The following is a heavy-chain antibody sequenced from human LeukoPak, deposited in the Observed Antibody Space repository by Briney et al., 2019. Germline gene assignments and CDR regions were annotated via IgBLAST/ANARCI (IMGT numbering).Heavy chain of an antibody. J-gene: IGHJ3*02. Sequence: SVKVSCKASGGTFSSYAISWVRQAPGQGLEWMGGIIPIFGTANYAQKLQGRVTITADESTSTAYMELSSLRSEDTAVYYCARDQVGGEGDDAFDIWGQGTMVTVSS. D-gene: IGHD2-21*01. CDR1: GGTFSSYA. V-gene: IGHV1-69*13. CDR3: ARDQVGGEGDDAFDI. CDR2: IIPIFGTA.